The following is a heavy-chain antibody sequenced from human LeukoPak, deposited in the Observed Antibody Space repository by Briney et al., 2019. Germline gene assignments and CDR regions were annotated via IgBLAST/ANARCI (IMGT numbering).Heavy chain of an antibody. CDR1: GGTFSSYA. CDR2: IIPIFGTA. Sequence: SVKVSCKASGGTFSSYAISWVRQAPGQGLEWMGRIIPIFGTANYAQKFQGRVTITTDESTSTAYMELSSLRSEDTAVYYCARDHGKPPVYYYYMDVWGKGTTVTVSS. V-gene: IGHV1-69*05. J-gene: IGHJ6*03. CDR3: ARDHGKPPVYYYYMDV.